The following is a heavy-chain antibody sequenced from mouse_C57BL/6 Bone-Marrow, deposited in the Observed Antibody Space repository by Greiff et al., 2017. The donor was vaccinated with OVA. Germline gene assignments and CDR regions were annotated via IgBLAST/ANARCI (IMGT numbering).Heavy chain of an antibody. D-gene: IGHD2-4*01. V-gene: IGHV1-52*01. CDR1: GYTFTSYW. CDR2: IDPSDSET. J-gene: IGHJ4*01. CDR3: ARDEDYDGGRDYYAMDY. Sequence: QVQLQQPGAELVRPGSSVKLSCKASGYTFTSYWMHWVKQRPIQGLEWIGNIDPSDSETHYNQKFKDKATLTVDKSSSTAYMQLSSLTSEDSAVYDCARDEDYDGGRDYYAMDYWGQGTSVTVSS.